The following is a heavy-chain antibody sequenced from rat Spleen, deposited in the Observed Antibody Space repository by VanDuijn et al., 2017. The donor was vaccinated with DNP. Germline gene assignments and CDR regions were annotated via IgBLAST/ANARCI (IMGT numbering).Heavy chain of an antibody. Sequence: QVQLQQSGAELAKPGSSVKISCKASGYTFTSYYISWIKQTTGQGLEYIVYINTGSGGTNYNEKFKGKATLTADKSNSTAYMELSRLTSEDSAIYYCSKVKTTHFYAMDAWRQGTSVTVSS. V-gene: IGHV1-43*01. CDR3: SKVKTTHFYAMDA. J-gene: IGHJ4*01. CDR2: INTGSGGT. CDR1: GYTFTSYY. D-gene: IGHD1-10*01.